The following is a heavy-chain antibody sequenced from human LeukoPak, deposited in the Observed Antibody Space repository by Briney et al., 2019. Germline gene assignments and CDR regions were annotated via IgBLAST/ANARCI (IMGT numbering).Heavy chain of an antibody. J-gene: IGHJ4*02. Sequence: SETLSLTCTVSGGSISSGGYYWSWIRQHPGTGLEWIGYIYYSGSTYYNPSLKSRVTISVDTSKNQFSLKLSSVTAADTAVYYCARGNWYYFDYWGQGTLVTVSS. V-gene: IGHV4-31*03. CDR1: GGSISSGGYY. D-gene: IGHD1-1*01. CDR2: IYYSGST. CDR3: ARGNWYYFDY.